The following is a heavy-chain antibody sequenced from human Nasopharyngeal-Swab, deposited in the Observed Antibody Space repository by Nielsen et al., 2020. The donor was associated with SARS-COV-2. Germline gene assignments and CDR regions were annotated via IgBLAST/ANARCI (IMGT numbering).Heavy chain of an antibody. J-gene: IGHJ4*02. CDR3: ARGPTQQLVRDY. CDR2: INHSGST. Sequence: IRQCPGKGLEWIGEINHSGSTNYNPSLKSRVTISVDTSKNQFSLKLSSVTAADTAVYCCARGPTQQLVRDYWGQGTLVTVSS. V-gene: IGHV4-34*01. D-gene: IGHD6-13*01.